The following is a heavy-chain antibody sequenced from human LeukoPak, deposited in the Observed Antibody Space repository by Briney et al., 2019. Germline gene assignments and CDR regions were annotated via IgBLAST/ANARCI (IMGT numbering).Heavy chain of an antibody. CDR2: IQTSGST. J-gene: IGHJ5*02. V-gene: IGHV4-4*07. CDR3: VTDKGSGWFDH. Sequence: SETLSLTCTVSGGSISTYYWSRIRQSAGKGLEWIGRIQTSGSTNYNPSLKSRLTVSVDKSKNQFSLKLSSVTAADTAVYYCVTDKGSGWFDHWGQGTLVTVSS. CDR1: GGSISTYY. D-gene: IGHD6-19*01.